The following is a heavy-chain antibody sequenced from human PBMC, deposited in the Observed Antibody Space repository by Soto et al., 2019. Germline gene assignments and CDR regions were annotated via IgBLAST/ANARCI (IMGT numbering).Heavy chain of an antibody. CDR3: ARMATFGSLNWFDP. Sequence: ASVKVSCKASGYTFTSYYIHWVRQAPGQGLEWMGIINPSGGSTSYAQKFQGRVTMTRDISIATAYMELSSLRSDDTAIYYCARMATFGSLNWFDPWGQGTLVTVSS. V-gene: IGHV1-46*01. CDR1: GYTFTSYY. CDR2: INPSGGST. D-gene: IGHD3-16*01. J-gene: IGHJ5*02.